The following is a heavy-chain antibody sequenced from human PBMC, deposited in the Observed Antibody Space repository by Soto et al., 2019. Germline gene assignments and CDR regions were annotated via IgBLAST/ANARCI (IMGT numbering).Heavy chain of an antibody. CDR1: GLTFSAYD. V-gene: IGHV3-13*01. Sequence: VQLVESGGGLVQPGGSLRLSCAASGLTFSAYDMHWVRQATGKGLEWVAAIGTQHDAYYPDSVKGRFTITRENAKNSLYLQINSPRAGETAVYYCARRASLWQGGGGWLDPWGQGTLVTVSS. D-gene: IGHD3-16*01. J-gene: IGHJ5*02. CDR2: IGTQHDA. CDR3: ARRASLWQGGGGWLDP.